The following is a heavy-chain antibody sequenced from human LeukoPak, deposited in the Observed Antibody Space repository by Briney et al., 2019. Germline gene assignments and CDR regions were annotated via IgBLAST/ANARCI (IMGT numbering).Heavy chain of an antibody. Sequence: GGSLRLSCAASGFTFSSYAMSWVRQAPGKGLEWVSAISGSGGSTYYADSVKGRFTISRDNSKNTLYLQMNSLRAEDTAVYYCATRGSQWLDNYFDYWGQGTLVIVSS. J-gene: IGHJ4*02. D-gene: IGHD6-19*01. CDR2: ISGSGGST. CDR1: GFTFSSYA. CDR3: ATRGSQWLDNYFDY. V-gene: IGHV3-23*01.